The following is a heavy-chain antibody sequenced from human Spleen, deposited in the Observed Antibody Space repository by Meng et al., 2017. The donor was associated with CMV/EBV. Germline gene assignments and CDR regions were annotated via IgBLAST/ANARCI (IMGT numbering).Heavy chain of an antibody. V-gene: IGHV1-18*04. D-gene: IGHD6-6*01. CDR1: GYTYTGYY. J-gene: IGHJ4*02. CDR2: ISGYNDNT. Sequence: KASGYTYTGYYMYWVRQAPGQGLEWMGWISGYNDNTNYAQRLQGRITMTTDTSTSTTYMELRSLTSDDTAVYYCAREGKYSSSSVDFWGQGTLVTVSS. CDR3: AREGKYSSSSVDF.